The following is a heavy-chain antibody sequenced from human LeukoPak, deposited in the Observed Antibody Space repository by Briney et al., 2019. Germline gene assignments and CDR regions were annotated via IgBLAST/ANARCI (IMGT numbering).Heavy chain of an antibody. Sequence: SETLSLTCTVSGGSISSGDYYWSWIRQPPGKGLEWIGYIYYSGSTHYNPSLKSRVTISVDTSKNQFSLKLSSVTAADTAVYYCATWATTVITSAFDIWSQGTMVTVSS. D-gene: IGHD4-17*01. CDR3: ATWATTVITSAFDI. V-gene: IGHV4-30-4*01. CDR2: IYYSGST. J-gene: IGHJ3*02. CDR1: GGSISSGDYY.